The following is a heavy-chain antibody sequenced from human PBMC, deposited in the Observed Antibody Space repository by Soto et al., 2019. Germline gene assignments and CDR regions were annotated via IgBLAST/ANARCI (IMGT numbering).Heavy chain of an antibody. D-gene: IGHD6-13*01. Sequence: EASVKVSCKASGGTFSSYAISWVRQAPGQGLEWMGRIIPIFTTTNYAQKFQGRVSMTADESTTTAYVELSSLKHDDTAVYYCAREVAADGTFREDVFDIWGQGTLVTVSS. CDR1: GGTFSSYA. CDR2: IIPIFTTT. CDR3: AREVAADGTFREDVFDI. V-gene: IGHV1-69*13. J-gene: IGHJ3*02.